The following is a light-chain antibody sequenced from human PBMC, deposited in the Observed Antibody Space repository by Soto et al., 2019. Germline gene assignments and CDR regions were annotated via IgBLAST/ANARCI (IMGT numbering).Light chain of an antibody. CDR2: GAS. CDR3: KQYGSPIT. CDR1: QSVSSSY. V-gene: IGKV3-20*01. Sequence: EIVLTQSPGILSLSPAETSTLSCRASQSVSSSYLAWYQQKPGQAPRLLIYGASSRATGIPDRFSGSGSGTDFTLTISRLEPEDSAVYYCKQYGSPITFGQGTRLEIK. J-gene: IGKJ5*01.